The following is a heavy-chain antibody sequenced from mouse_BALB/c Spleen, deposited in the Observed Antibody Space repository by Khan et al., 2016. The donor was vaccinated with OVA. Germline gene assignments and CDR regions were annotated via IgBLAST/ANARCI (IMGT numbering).Heavy chain of an antibody. J-gene: IGHJ4*01. CDR3: ARSLVDYHAMDY. V-gene: IGHV5-9-3*01. CDR1: GFTFSSFA. D-gene: IGHD2-2*01. Sequence: EVELVESGGGVVKPGGSLKLSCSASGFTFSSFAMSWVRQTPEKRLEWVATISTGGHYTFYSDSVKGRFTISRDNAGNTLYLQMSSLRSEDTAMYYCARSLVDYHAMDYWGQGTSVTVSS. CDR2: ISTGGHYT.